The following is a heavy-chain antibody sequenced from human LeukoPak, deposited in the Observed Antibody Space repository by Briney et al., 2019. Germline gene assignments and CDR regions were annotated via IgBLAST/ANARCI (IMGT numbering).Heavy chain of an antibody. D-gene: IGHD3-22*01. CDR2: ISRDGSNK. Sequence: PGGSLRLSCAASGFIFSSYGMHWVRQAPGKGLEWVAVISRDGSNKYYADSVKGRFTISRDNSKNTLYLQMNSLRGEDTAVYYCAKAMYADYDSSDLWGQGTLVIVSS. J-gene: IGHJ4*02. CDR3: AKAMYADYDSSDL. CDR1: GFIFSSYG. V-gene: IGHV3-30*18.